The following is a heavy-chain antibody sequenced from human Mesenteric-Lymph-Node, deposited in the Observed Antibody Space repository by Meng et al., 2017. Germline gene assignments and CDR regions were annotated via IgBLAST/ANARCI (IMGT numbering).Heavy chain of an antibody. D-gene: IGHD6-19*01. CDR1: GFTFSSYE. CDR2: ISSSGSTI. V-gene: IGHV3-48*03. CDR3: ARVRPVPLRIAVAGTGTVVWFDP. Sequence: GESLKISCAASGFTFSSYEMNWVRQAPGKGLEWVSYISSSGSTIYYADSVKGRFTISRDNAKNSLYLQMNSLRAEDTAVYYCARVRPVPLRIAVAGTGTVVWFDPWGQGTLVTVSS. J-gene: IGHJ5*02.